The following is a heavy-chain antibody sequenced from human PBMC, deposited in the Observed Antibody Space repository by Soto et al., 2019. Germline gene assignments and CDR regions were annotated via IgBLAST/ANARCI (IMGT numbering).Heavy chain of an antibody. CDR1: GGSISNGYYY. CDR2: IYHSGRT. Sequence: SETLSLTCTVSGGSISNGYYYWSWVRQNPGKGLEWIGHIYHSGRTYYNPSLKSRVTISVDTSMNQFSLNLSSMTAADTAVYYCARETGYSSGWRQDYWGQGTLVTVS. J-gene: IGHJ4*02. D-gene: IGHD6-19*01. CDR3: ARETGYSSGWRQDY. V-gene: IGHV4-31*03.